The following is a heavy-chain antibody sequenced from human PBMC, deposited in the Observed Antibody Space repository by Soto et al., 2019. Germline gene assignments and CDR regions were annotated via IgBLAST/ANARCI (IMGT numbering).Heavy chain of an antibody. D-gene: IGHD3-22*01. J-gene: IGHJ4*02. CDR3: ARGKSRYYDSSGYYQFDY. CDR1: GYTFTSYG. CDR2: ISAYNGNT. Sequence: ASVKVSCKASGYTFTSYGISWVRQAPGQGLEWMGWISAYNGNTNYAQKLQGRVTMTTDTSTSTAYMELRSLRSDDTAVYYCARGKSRYYDSSGYYQFDYWGQGTLVTVYS. V-gene: IGHV1-18*01.